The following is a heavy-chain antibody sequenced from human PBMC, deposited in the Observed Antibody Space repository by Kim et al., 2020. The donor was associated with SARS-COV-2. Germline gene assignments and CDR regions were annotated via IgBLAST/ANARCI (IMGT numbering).Heavy chain of an antibody. V-gene: IGHV3-74*01. Sequence: RTTSYAGSGKGRVTSSRDTAKNTLYLQMNSLRAEDTAVYYCARGGSGSLDYWGQGTLVTVSS. J-gene: IGHJ4*02. CDR3: ARGGSGSLDY. D-gene: IGHD3-16*01. CDR2: RTT.